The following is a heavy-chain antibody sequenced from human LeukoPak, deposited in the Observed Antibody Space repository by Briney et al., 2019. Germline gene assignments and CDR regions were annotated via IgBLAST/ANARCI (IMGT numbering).Heavy chain of an antibody. CDR2: ISGSGGTI. D-gene: IGHD2-15*01. CDR1: GFTFSSKW. CDR3: AREAAPVVAAQPDAVDI. J-gene: IGHJ3*02. V-gene: IGHV3-48*04. Sequence: GGSLRLSCAASGFTFSSKWMSWVRQAPGKGLEWVSYISGSGGTIYYADSVKGRFTISRDNGENSLYLQMNSLRPEDTAVYYCAREAAPVVAAQPDAVDIWGLGTMVTVSS.